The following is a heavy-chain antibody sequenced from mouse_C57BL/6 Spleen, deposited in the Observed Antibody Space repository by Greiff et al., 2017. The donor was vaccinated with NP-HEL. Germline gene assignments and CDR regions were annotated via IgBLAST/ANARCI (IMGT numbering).Heavy chain of an antibody. D-gene: IGHD2-1*01. J-gene: IGHJ3*01. CDR2: INPNNGGT. V-gene: IGHV1-26*01. CDR3: GNRGFAY. Sequence: VQLQQSGPELVKPGASVKISCKASGYTFTDYYMNWVKQSHGKSLEWIGDINPNNGGTSYNQKFKGKATLTVDKSSSTAYMELRSLTSEDSAVYYCGNRGFAYWGQGTLVTVSA. CDR1: GYTFTDYY.